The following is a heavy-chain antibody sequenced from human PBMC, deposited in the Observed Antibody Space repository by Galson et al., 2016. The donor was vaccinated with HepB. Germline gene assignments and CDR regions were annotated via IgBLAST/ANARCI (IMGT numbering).Heavy chain of an antibody. Sequence: SLRLSCAASGFSFNQVWMSWVRQAPGKGLEWVGRIKSKSDGTTDYAAAVKDRFSISRDASKNTLYLQMNSLSPEDTAVYYCARHKAGEVFEWLLQMYWFDPWGQGTLVTVSS. CDR2: IKSKSDGTT. CDR1: GFSFNQVW. V-gene: IGHV3-15*01. CDR3: ARHKAGEVFEWLLQMYWFDP. D-gene: IGHD3-3*01. J-gene: IGHJ5*02.